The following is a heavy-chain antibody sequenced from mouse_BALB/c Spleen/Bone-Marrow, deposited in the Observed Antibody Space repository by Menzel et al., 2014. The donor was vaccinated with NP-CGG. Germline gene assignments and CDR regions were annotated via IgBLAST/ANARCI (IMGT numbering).Heavy chain of an antibody. CDR1: GFNIKDTY. D-gene: IGHD2-14*01. CDR3: ARYRLGTYFDY. CDR2: VDPANGNT. V-gene: IGHV14-3*02. Sequence: EVKLEESGAELVKPGASVKLSCTASGFNIKDTYMHWVKQRPEQGLEWIGRVDPANGNTKYDPRFQGKATITADTSSNTAYLQLSSLTSEDTAVYYCARYRLGTYFDYWGQGTPLTVSS. J-gene: IGHJ2*01.